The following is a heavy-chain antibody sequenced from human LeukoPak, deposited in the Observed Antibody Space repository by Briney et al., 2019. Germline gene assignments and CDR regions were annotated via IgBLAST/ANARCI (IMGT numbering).Heavy chain of an antibody. J-gene: IGHJ6*03. D-gene: IGHD3-3*01. CDR2: TYHSGNT. V-gene: IGHV4-38-2*01. CDR3: ARLRPYSDLPQGGYMDV. Sequence: KSSETLSLTCAVSGYSLSSGYYWGWIRPSPGRGLEWIGSTYHSGNTYYNPSLKSRVTISVDTSKNQFSLKLTSVTAADTAVYYCARLRPYSDLPQGGYMDVWGKGTTVTVSS. CDR1: GYSLSSGYY.